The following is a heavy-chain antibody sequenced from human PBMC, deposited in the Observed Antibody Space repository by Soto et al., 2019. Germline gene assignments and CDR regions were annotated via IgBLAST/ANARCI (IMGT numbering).Heavy chain of an antibody. J-gene: IGHJ6*02. CDR2: INPKTSAT. V-gene: IGHV1-2*02. CDR1: GYIFTGYF. D-gene: IGHD1-26*01. CDR3: ARITWGRDHYYCMDV. Sequence: ASVKVSCKASGYIFTGYFIQWLRQAPGQGLEWMGWINPKTSATNYAQKFQGRVTMTRDTSLVAAYMELTSLRPDDTALYYCARITWGRDHYYCMDVWGQGTTVTVSS.